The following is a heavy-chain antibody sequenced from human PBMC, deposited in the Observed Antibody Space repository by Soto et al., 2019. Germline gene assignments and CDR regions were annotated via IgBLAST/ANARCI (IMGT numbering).Heavy chain of an antibody. CDR1: GFTFSSYS. V-gene: IGHV3-21*01. D-gene: IGHD4-17*01. CDR2: ISSSSSYI. Sequence: GGSLRLSCAASGFTFSSYSMNWVRQAPGKGLEWVSSISSSSSYIYYADSVKGRFTISRDNAKNSLYLQMNSLRAEDTAVYYCARDWGMTTVTHDAFDIWGQGTMVTVSS. J-gene: IGHJ3*02. CDR3: ARDWGMTTVTHDAFDI.